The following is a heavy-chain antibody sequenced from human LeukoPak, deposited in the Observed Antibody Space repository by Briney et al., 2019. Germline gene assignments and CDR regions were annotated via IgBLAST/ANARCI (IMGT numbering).Heavy chain of an antibody. CDR1: GYTFTAYH. CDR2: INPKSGGA. V-gene: IGHV1-2*02. Sequence: ASVKVSCKASGYTFTAYHIHWVRQAPGQGPEWMGWINPKSGGANYAQKFQGRVSMTRDTSISTAYMELSRLSSDDTAVYYCARVPKYSSDWNQYHFDYWGQGTLVTVSS. J-gene: IGHJ4*02. CDR3: ARVPKYSSDWNQYHFDY. D-gene: IGHD6-19*01.